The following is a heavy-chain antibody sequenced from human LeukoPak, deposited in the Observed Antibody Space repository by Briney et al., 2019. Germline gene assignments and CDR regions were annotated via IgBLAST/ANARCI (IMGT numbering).Heavy chain of an antibody. Sequence: SETLSLTCTVSGGSISSYYWSWIRQPPGKGLEWIGYIYYSGSTNYNPSLKSRVTISVDTSKNQFSLKLSSVTAADTAVYYCARDPDPAPYWGQGTLVTVSS. CDR3: ARDPDPAPY. CDR1: GGSISSYY. D-gene: IGHD2-2*01. CDR2: IYYSGST. J-gene: IGHJ4*02. V-gene: IGHV4-59*01.